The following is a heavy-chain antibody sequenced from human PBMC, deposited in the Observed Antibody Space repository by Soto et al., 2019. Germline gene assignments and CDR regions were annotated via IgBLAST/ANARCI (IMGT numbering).Heavy chain of an antibody. CDR2: IYWDDDK. D-gene: IGHD3-22*01. J-gene: IGHJ1*01. V-gene: IGHV2-5*02. Sequence: QITLKESGPTLVKPTQTLTLTCTFSGFSLSTSGVGVGWIRQPPGKALEWLALIYWDDDKRYSPSLKSRLTITKDTSKNQVVLTMTNMDPVDTATYYCAHRPDDSSGYYRWGYFQHWGQGTLVTVSS. CDR3: AHRPDDSSGYYRWGYFQH. CDR1: GFSLSTSGVG.